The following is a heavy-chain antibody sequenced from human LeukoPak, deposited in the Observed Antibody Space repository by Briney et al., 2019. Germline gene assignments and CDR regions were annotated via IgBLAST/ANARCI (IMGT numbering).Heavy chain of an antibody. V-gene: IGHV3-33*06. J-gene: IGHJ3*02. D-gene: IGHD3-22*01. Sequence: GGSLRLSCAASGFTFSIYGMHWVRQAPGKGRECGAVIWYDGSNKYYVDSVKARFTISRDNSKNTLYLQMNSLRAEDTAVYYCAKGSDYDSSGNDAFDIWGQGTMVTVSS. CDR2: IWYDGSNK. CDR1: GFTFSIYG. CDR3: AKGSDYDSSGNDAFDI.